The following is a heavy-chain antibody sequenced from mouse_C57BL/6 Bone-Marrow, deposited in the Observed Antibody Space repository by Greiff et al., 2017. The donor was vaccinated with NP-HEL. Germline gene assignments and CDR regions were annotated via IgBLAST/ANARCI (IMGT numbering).Heavy chain of an antibody. CDR3: ARRAPDYFDY. Sequence: EVQLQQSGPELVKPGASVKISCKASGYTFTDYYMNWVKQSHGKSLEWIGDINPNNGGTSYNQKFKGKATLTVDKSSSTAYMELRSLTSEDSAVYYSARRAPDYFDYWGQGTTLTVSS. J-gene: IGHJ2*01. CDR1: GYTFTDYY. V-gene: IGHV1-26*01. CDR2: INPNNGGT. D-gene: IGHD3-3*01.